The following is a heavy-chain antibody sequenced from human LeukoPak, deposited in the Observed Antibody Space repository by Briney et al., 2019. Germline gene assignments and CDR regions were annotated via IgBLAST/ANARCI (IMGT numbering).Heavy chain of an antibody. V-gene: IGHV3-9*01. D-gene: IGHD5/OR15-5a*01. CDR1: GFTFDDYV. CDR3: AKDFRAYSIYGEANNWYFDL. CDR2: ISWNSNII. Sequence: PGGSLSLSCAASGFTFDDYVMHWVRQAPGKGLEWVSGISWNSNIIGYADSVKGRFTISRDNAKKSLYLQMNSLRAEDTALYYCAKDFRAYSIYGEANNWYFDLWGRGTLVTVSS. J-gene: IGHJ2*01.